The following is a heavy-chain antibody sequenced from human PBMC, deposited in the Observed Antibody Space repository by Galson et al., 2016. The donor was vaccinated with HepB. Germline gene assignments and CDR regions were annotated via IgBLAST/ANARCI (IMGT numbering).Heavy chain of an antibody. V-gene: IGHV3-74*01. CDR2: INSDGSRT. CDR3: ARLRVSLDSDAFDI. J-gene: IGHJ3*02. Sequence: SLRLSCAASGFTFSSDWMHWVRQAPGKGLVWVSRINSDGSRTSYADSVKGRFTISRDNAKNTLYLQMNSLRAEDTAVYYCARLRVSLDSDAFDIWGQGTMVTVSS. CDR1: GFTFSSDW. D-gene: IGHD3-10*01.